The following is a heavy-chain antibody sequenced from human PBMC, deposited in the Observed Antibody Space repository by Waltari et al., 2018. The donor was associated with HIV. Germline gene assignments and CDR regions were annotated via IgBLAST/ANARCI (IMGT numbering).Heavy chain of an antibody. CDR2: VDHSGST. J-gene: IGHJ4*02. V-gene: IGHV4-38-2*01. D-gene: IGHD1-26*01. Sequence: QVQLQESGPGLVKPSETLSLTCAVSGYSISSGYYWGWIRQPPGQGLEWIGSVDHSGSTYYNPSLKSRVPISVDASMSPFSLKLSSVTAADTAVYYCARVYGYSGSYPGAPDDYWGQGTLVTVSS. CDR3: ARVYGYSGSYPGAPDDY. CDR1: GYSISSGYY.